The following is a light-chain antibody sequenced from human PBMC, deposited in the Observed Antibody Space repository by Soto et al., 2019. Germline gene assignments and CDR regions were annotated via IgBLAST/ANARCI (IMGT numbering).Light chain of an antibody. V-gene: IGKV1-5*01. Sequence: DIQMTQSPSSLSASVGDRVTMTCRASQSISSWLAWYQQKSGKAPKLLIYGASSLESGVPSRFSGSGSGTEFTLTINSLQPVDFATYYCQQYTGYSQWTFGPGTKVDI. CDR2: GAS. CDR1: QSISSW. J-gene: IGKJ1*01. CDR3: QQYTGYSQWT.